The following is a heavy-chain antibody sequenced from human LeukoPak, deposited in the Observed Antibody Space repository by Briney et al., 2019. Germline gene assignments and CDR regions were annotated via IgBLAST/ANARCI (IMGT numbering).Heavy chain of an antibody. Sequence: PGGSLRLSCAASGFTFSSYGMHWVRQAPGEGLEWVAVIWYDGSNKYYADSVKGRFTISRDNSKNTLYLQMNSLRAEDTAVYYCARGYDDSSGRPRYFDYWGQGTLVTVSS. CDR2: IWYDGSNK. CDR1: GFTFSSYG. CDR3: ARGYDDSSGRPRYFDY. D-gene: IGHD3-22*01. V-gene: IGHV3-33*01. J-gene: IGHJ4*02.